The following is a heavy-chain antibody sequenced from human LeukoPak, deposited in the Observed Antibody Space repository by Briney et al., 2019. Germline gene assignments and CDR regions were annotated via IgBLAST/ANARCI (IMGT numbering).Heavy chain of an antibody. V-gene: IGHV4-59*01. D-gene: IGHD2-21*01. CDR1: GGSISSYY. Sequence: PSETLSLTCTVSGGSISSYYWSWIRQPPGKGLEWIGYIYYSGSTNYNPSLKSRVTISVDTSKNQFSLKLSSVTAADTAVYYCARVQAYCGGDCYSANRWFGPWGQGTLVTVSS. J-gene: IGHJ5*02. CDR3: ARVQAYCGGDCYSANRWFGP. CDR2: IYYSGST.